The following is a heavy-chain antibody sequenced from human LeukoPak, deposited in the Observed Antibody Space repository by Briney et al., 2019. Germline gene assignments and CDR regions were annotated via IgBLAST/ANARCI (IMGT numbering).Heavy chain of an antibody. J-gene: IGHJ4*02. CDR2: ISYDGSNT. V-gene: IGHV3-30*18. Sequence: PGGSLRLSCAASGFTFSSYGMHWVRQAPGKGLEWVAVISYDGSNTYYADSVKGRFTISRDNSKNTLYLQMNSLRAEDTALYYCAKDPFSCRSSGCHGIDYWGQGTPVTVSS. CDR1: GFTFSSYG. CDR3: AKDPFSCRSSGCHGIDY. D-gene: IGHD6-19*01.